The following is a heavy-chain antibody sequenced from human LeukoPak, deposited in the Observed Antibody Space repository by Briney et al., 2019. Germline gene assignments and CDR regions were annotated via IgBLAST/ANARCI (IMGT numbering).Heavy chain of an antibody. CDR1: GYTFTSSG. Sequence: ASVKVSCKASGYTFTSSGISWVRQAPGQGLEWMGWISTYTGYSKYAQNLQGRVTMTADTSTSTAYMELSSLRSDDTAVYYCAKNSSGEYSDYWGQGTLVTVSS. V-gene: IGHV1-18*01. CDR2: ISTYTGYS. D-gene: IGHD6-19*01. CDR3: AKNSSGEYSDY. J-gene: IGHJ4*02.